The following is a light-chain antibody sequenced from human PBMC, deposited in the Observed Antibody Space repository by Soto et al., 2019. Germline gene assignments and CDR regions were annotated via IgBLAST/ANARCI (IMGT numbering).Light chain of an antibody. CDR3: QVWDNTNDHPVYV. V-gene: IGLV3-21*02. J-gene: IGLJ1*01. CDR2: DDS. Sequence: SYEVTQPPSVSVAPGQTASITCGGSNIGSKSVQWYRQKPGQAPLLVVNDDSDRPSGIPERFSGSNSGNTATLTISRVEAGDEADYYCQVWDNTNDHPVYVFGTGTKLTVL. CDR1: NIGSKS.